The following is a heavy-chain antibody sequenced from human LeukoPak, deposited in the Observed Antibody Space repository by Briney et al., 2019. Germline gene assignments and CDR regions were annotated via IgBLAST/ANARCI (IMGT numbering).Heavy chain of an antibody. D-gene: IGHD3-16*01. CDR3: TQGARADTYWYFDL. J-gene: IGHJ2*01. CDR2: ISPGGGTT. CDR1: GFTFSNYG. Sequence: AGGSLRLSCAASGFTFSNYGLSWVRQTPGKGLERVAGISPGGGTTYHADSVKGRFTISRDNSKNTLYVQMNSLRVEDTAVYYCTQGARADTYWYFDLWGRGTLVTVAS. V-gene: IGHV3-23*01.